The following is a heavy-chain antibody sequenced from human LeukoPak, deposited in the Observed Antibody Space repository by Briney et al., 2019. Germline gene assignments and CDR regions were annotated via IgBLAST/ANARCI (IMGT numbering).Heavy chain of an antibody. V-gene: IGHV4-39*01. Sequence: SETLSLTCTVSGGSISSGSSYYWGWIRQPPGKGLEWIATIYYSGSTYYNPSLKSRVTISVDTSKNQFSLKLSSVTAADTAVYYCARHKQLEYFDYWGQGTLVTVSS. D-gene: IGHD1-1*01. CDR2: IYYSGST. CDR1: GGSISSGSSYY. J-gene: IGHJ4*02. CDR3: ARHKQLEYFDY.